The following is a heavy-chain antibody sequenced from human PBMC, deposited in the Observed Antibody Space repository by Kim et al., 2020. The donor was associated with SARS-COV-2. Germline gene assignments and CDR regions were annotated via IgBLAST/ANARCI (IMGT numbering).Heavy chain of an antibody. Sequence: GGSLRLSCAASGFTFSSYGMHWVRQAPGKGLEWVAVIWYDGSNKYYADSVKGRFTISRDNSKNTLYLQMNSLRAEDTAVYYCAREYSSSSVGGNWFDPWGQGTLVTVSS. J-gene: IGHJ5*02. V-gene: IGHV3-33*01. CDR2: IWYDGSNK. CDR3: AREYSSSSVGGNWFDP. D-gene: IGHD6-6*01. CDR1: GFTFSSYG.